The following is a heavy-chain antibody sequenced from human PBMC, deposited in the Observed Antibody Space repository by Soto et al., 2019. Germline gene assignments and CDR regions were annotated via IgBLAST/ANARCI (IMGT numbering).Heavy chain of an antibody. CDR2: ISGSGGST. Sequence: GGSLRLSCAASGFTFSSYAMSWVRQAPGKGLEWVSAISGSGGSTYYADSVKGRFTISRDNSKNTLYLQMNSLRAEDTAVYYCAKDIAYYYDSSGYLLGYDAFDIWGQGTMVTVSS. CDR3: AKDIAYYYDSSGYLLGYDAFDI. D-gene: IGHD3-22*01. V-gene: IGHV3-23*01. CDR1: GFTFSSYA. J-gene: IGHJ3*02.